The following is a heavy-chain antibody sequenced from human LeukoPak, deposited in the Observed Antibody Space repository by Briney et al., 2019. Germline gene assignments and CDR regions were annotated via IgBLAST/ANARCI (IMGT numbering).Heavy chain of an antibody. V-gene: IGHV1-24*01. Sequence: ASVKVSCKVSGYTLTELSMHWVGQAPGKGLEWMGGFDPEDGETIYAQKFQGRVTMTEDTSTDTAYMELSSLRSEDTAVYYCARGLLWFGELGPPGYWGQGTLVTVSS. J-gene: IGHJ4*02. D-gene: IGHD3-10*01. CDR3: ARGLLWFGELGPPGY. CDR2: FDPEDGET. CDR1: GYTLTELS.